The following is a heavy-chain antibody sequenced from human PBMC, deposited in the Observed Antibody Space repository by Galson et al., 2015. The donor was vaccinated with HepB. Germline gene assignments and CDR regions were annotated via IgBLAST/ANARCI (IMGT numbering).Heavy chain of an antibody. J-gene: IGHJ2*01. V-gene: IGHV1-69*02. Sequence: SVKVSCKASGGTFSSYTISWVRQASGQGLEWMGRIIPILGIANYAQKFQGRVTITADESTSTAYMELSSLRSEDTAVYYCARNPYGDYDLNYWYFDLWGRGTLVTVSS. CDR2: IIPILGIA. CDR1: GGTFSSYT. CDR3: ARNPYGDYDLNYWYFDL. D-gene: IGHD4-17*01.